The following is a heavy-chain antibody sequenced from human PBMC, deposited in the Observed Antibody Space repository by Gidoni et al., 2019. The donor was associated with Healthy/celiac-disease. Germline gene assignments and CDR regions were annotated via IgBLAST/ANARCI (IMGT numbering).Heavy chain of an antibody. Sequence: QVQLLQSGAEVKKPGSSVKVSCQASGGPFRSYAISWVRQDPGQGLEWMGGIIPTFGTANYAQKFQGRVTITADESTSTAYMELSSLRSEDTAVYYCARDSVRHDSSGSPWNAFDIWGQGTMVTVSS. CDR1: GGPFRSYA. CDR3: ARDSVRHDSSGSPWNAFDI. J-gene: IGHJ3*02. D-gene: IGHD3-22*01. CDR2: IIPTFGTA. V-gene: IGHV1-69*01.